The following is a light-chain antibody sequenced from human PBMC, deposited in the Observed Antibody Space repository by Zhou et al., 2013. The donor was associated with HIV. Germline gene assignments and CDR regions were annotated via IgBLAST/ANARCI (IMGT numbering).Light chain of an antibody. CDR3: QQYKDYPIT. Sequence: DIQVTQSPSSLSASVGDRVTITCRASQSISSYLNWYQQRPGKAPKLLIYAASSLQSGVPSRFSGSGSGTDFTLTISSLQPDDFATYYCQQYKDYPITFGQGTRLEIK. CDR1: QSISSY. V-gene: IGKV1-39*01. J-gene: IGKJ5*01. CDR2: AAS.